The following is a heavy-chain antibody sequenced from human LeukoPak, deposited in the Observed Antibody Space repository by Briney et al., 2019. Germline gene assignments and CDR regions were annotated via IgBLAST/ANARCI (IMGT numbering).Heavy chain of an antibody. J-gene: IGHJ6*02. Sequence: ASVKVSCKASGYTFTSYDINWVRQAPGKGLEWMGGFDPEDGETIYAQKFQGRVTMTEDTSTDTAYMELSSLRSEDTAVYYCASKGATIGYYYYGMDVWGQGTTVTVSS. V-gene: IGHV1-24*01. CDR1: GYTFTSYD. D-gene: IGHD1-26*01. CDR3: ASKGATIGYYYYGMDV. CDR2: FDPEDGET.